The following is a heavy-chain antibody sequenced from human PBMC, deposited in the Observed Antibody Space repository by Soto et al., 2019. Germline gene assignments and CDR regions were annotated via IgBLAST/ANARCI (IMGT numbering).Heavy chain of an antibody. CDR3: ASSRGWDDY. CDR2: IIPILGIA. Sequence: QVQLVQSGAEVKKPGSSVKVSCKASGGTFSSYTISWVRHAPGQGLEWMGRIIPILGIANYAQKLQGRVTITADKSTSTAYMELSSLRSEDTAVYYCASSRGWDDYWGQGTLVTVSS. D-gene: IGHD6-19*01. CDR1: GGTFSSYT. J-gene: IGHJ4*02. V-gene: IGHV1-69*02.